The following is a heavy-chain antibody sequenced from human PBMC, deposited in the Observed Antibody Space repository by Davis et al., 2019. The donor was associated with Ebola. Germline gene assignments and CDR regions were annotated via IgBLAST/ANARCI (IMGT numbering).Heavy chain of an antibody. D-gene: IGHD4-23*01. CDR1: GYTFTNYG. CDR2: ISAYNGNT. J-gene: IGHJ4*02. V-gene: IGHV1-18*01. CDR3: ARDGGLSHPGAFDY. Sequence: AASVKVSCKASGYTFTNYGISWVRQAPGQGLEWMGWISAYNGNTNYAQKLQGRVTMTTDTSTSTAYMELRSLRSDDTAVYYCARDGGLSHPGAFDYWGQGTLVTVSS.